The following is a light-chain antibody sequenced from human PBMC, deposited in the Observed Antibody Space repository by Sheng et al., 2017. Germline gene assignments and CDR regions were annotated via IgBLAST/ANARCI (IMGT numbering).Light chain of an antibody. V-gene: IGKV3-20*01. CDR1: QSLSSSV. Sequence: EIVLTQSPGTLSLSPGERATLSCRASQSLSSSVLAWYQLKPGQAPRLLIHRAYNRATGIPDRFSGTGSGTEFTLTISSLQSEDFALYYCQQYHKWPLNFGGGTKVQIK. J-gene: IGKJ4*01. CDR3: QQYHKWPLN. CDR2: RAY.